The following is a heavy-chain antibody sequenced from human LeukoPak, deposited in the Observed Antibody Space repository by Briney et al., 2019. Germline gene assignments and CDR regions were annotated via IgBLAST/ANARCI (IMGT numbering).Heavy chain of an antibody. CDR3: ARGGPFPSGSSSREYYLDY. V-gene: IGHV1-18*01. J-gene: IGHJ4*02. CDR1: GYAFINYG. CDR2: RSIYNGNT. Sequence: ASVKVSCKASGYAFINYGISWVRQAPGQGLEWVGWRSIYNGNTDYKLQGRVTMTTDTSTSTAYMEVRSLRSDDTAVYYCARGGPFPSGSSSREYYLDYWGQGTLVTVSS. D-gene: IGHD6-6*01.